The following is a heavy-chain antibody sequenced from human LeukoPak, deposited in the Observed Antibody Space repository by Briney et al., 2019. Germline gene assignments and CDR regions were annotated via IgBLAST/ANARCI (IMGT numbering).Heavy chain of an antibody. V-gene: IGHV1-69*13. CDR2: IIPIFGTA. CDR3: ARVTWIQLSYYFDY. CDR1: GGTFSSHA. Sequence: ASVKVSCKASGGTFSSHAISWVRQAPGQGLEWMGGIIPIFGTANYAQKFQGRVTITADESTSTAYMELSSLRSEDTAVYYCARVTWIQLSYYFDYWGQGTLVTVSS. J-gene: IGHJ4*02. D-gene: IGHD5-18*01.